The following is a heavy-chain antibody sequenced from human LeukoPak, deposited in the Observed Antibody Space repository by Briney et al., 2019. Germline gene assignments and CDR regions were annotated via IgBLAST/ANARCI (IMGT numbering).Heavy chain of an antibody. CDR3: AREAPSGSYYDSSGYSGYYYYMDV. CDR1: GGTFSSYA. V-gene: IGHV1-69*05. J-gene: IGHJ6*03. Sequence: ASVKVSCKASGGTFSSYAISWLRQAPGQGLEWMGGIIPIFGTANYAQKFQGRVTITTDESTSTAYMELSSLRSEDTAVYYCAREAPSGSYYDSSGYSGYYYYMDVWGKGTTVTVSS. D-gene: IGHD3-22*01. CDR2: IIPIFGTA.